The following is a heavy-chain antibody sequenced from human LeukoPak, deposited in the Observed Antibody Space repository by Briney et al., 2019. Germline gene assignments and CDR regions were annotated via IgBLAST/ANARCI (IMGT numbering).Heavy chain of an antibody. J-gene: IGHJ4*02. Sequence: GASVKVSCKASGYTFTGYYMHWVRQAPGQGLEWMGWINPNGGGTNYAQKFQGRVTMTRDTSISTAYMELSRLRSDDTAVYYCATGRYSSSWYYFDYWGQGTLVTVSS. CDR1: GYTFTGYY. CDR2: INPNGGGT. V-gene: IGHV1-2*02. CDR3: ATGRYSSSWYYFDY. D-gene: IGHD6-13*01.